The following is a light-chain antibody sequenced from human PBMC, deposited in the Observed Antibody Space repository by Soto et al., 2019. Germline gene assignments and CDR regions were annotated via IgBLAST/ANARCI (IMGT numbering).Light chain of an antibody. V-gene: IGKV3-11*01. CDR3: RQRSNWPT. Sequence: EIVLTQSPATLSLSPGERDTLYCRASQSVSSYLAWYQQKPGQAPRLLIYDASNRATGIPARFSGSGSGTDFTLTISSLEPEDFAVYYCRQRSNWPTFGGGTKVEIK. CDR2: DAS. J-gene: IGKJ4*01. CDR1: QSVSSY.